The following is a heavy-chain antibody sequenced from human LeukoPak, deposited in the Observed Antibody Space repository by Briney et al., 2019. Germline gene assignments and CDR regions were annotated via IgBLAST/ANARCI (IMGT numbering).Heavy chain of an antibody. J-gene: IGHJ4*02. Sequence: GGSLRLSCAASGFTFSSYWMSWVRQAPGKGLEWVANIKQDGSEKYYVDSVKGRFTISRDNTKNSLYLQMNSLRAEDTAVYYCARDGPWNIVVVPAAAMVYWGQGTLVTVSS. CDR1: GFTFSSYW. CDR2: IKQDGSEK. V-gene: IGHV3-7*01. D-gene: IGHD2-2*01. CDR3: ARDGPWNIVVVPAAAMVY.